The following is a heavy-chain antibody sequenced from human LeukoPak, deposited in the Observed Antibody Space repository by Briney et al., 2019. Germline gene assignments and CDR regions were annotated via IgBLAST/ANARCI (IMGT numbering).Heavy chain of an antibody. V-gene: IGHV1-18*01. J-gene: IGHJ6*03. Sequence: ASVNVSCKASGYTFTSYGISWVRQAPGQGLEWMGWISAYNGNTNYAQKLQGRVTMTTDTSTSTAYMELRSLRSDDTAVYYCARIRVTYYYYYMDVWGKGTTVTVSS. CDR1: GYTFTSYG. CDR2: ISAYNGNT. D-gene: IGHD4-23*01. CDR3: ARIRVTYYYYYMDV.